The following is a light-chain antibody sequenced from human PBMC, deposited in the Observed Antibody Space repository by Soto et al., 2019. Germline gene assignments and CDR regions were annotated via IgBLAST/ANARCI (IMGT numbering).Light chain of an antibody. CDR3: QQYNNYPYT. CDR2: QAS. J-gene: IGKJ2*01. Sequence: DIQMTQFPSTLSASVGDTVTVTCRASQSISTWLAWYQQRPGKAPNLLIYQASNLESGVPSRFSGSGSGTDFTLTISSLQPDDFATHYCQQYNNYPYTFGQGTKLEIK. V-gene: IGKV1-5*03. CDR1: QSISTW.